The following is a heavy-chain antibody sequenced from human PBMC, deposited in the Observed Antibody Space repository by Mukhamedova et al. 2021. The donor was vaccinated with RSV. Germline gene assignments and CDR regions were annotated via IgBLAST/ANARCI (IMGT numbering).Heavy chain of an antibody. D-gene: IGHD6-13*01. J-gene: IGHJ4*02. V-gene: IGHV3-23*01. Sequence: AEYMGGRFTISRDNSKNTLYLQMDSLRAEDTAIYYCARAWGDDTSSWDVSPGKYWGQGTLVTVSS. CDR3: ARAWGDDTSSWDVSPGKY.